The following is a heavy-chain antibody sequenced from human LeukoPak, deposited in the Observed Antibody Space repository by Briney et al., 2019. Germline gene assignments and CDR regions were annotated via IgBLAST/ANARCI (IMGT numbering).Heavy chain of an antibody. D-gene: IGHD4-23*01. Sequence: PGGSLRLSCAASGFTFSSHAMSWVRQAPRKGLEWVSGFDPYGGTFYADSVKGRFTVSRDDSRNMFYLQMNNLRVEDTALYYCAKDFPRTVGSADLFDSWGQGTLVTVAS. CDR2: FDPYGGT. CDR1: GFTFSSHA. V-gene: IGHV3-23*01. CDR3: AKDFPRTVGSADLFDS. J-gene: IGHJ4*02.